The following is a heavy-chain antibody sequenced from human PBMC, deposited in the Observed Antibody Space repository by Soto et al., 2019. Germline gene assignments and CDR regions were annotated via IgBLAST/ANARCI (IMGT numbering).Heavy chain of an antibody. CDR2: IYHSGST. Sequence: QLQLQESGSGLVRPSQTLSLTCAVSGGSISSGGYSWNWIRQPPGKGLEWIGNIYHSGSTLYNPSLKSRVTISVDKSKNPFSLKLSSVTAADTAVYYCASGQLEANWFDPWGQGTLVTVSS. D-gene: IGHD1-1*01. CDR3: ASGQLEANWFDP. V-gene: IGHV4-30-2*01. CDR1: GGSISSGGYS. J-gene: IGHJ5*02.